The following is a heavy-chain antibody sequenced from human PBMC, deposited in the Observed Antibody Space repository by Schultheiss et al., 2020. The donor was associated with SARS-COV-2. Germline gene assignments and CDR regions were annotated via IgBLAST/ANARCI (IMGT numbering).Heavy chain of an antibody. CDR1: GFRFDGYE. D-gene: IGHD6-19*01. V-gene: IGHV3-48*03. CDR2: ISGSGGAL. Sequence: GESLKISCAASGFRFDGYEMNWVRQAPGKGLEWIAYISGSGGALYYADSVKGRLTISRDNAKNSLYLQMNSLRAEDTALYYCAKGHTGGVAGTFDYWGQGTLVTVSS. CDR3: AKGHTGGVAGTFDY. J-gene: IGHJ4*02.